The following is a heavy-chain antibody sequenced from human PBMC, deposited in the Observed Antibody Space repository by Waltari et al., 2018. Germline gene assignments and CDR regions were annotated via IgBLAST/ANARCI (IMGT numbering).Heavy chain of an antibody. CDR1: GASCRNQS. J-gene: IGHJ4*02. CDR2: IWYDGSNI. Sequence: QAQLVESGGGGGQPGRSRRLSGGASGASCRNQSAHWVRQAPGKGLEWVTQIWYDGSNIYYADSVKGRFTVSRDDSKNTVYLQMSSLRAEDTAVYYCARDGQSAAPYSFDLWGQGTLVTVSS. D-gene: IGHD3-3*01. CDR3: ARDGQSAAPYSFDL. V-gene: IGHV3-33*01.